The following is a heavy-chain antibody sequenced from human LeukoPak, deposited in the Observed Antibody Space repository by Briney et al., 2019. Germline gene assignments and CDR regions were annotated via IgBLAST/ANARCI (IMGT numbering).Heavy chain of an antibody. D-gene: IGHD6-25*01. V-gene: IGHV1-18*01. CDR3: ARDPKNSGWFDP. J-gene: IGHJ5*02. Sequence: EASVNVSYKASGYTFANYCIRWVRPAPGQGLEWMGWISAYNGNTNYAQKLQGRVTMTTDTSTSTAYMELRSLRSDGTAVYYWARDPKNSGWFDPWGQGTLVTVSS. CDR2: ISAYNGNT. CDR1: GYTFANYC.